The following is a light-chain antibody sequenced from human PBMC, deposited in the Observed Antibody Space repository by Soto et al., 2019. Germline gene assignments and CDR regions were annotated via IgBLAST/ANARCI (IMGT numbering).Light chain of an antibody. Sequence: EIVLTQSPGTLSLSPGARATLSCRASQSVDSNYLAWYQQKPGQAPRLLISGASSRTSGIPDRFSGGGSGTDFTLTISRLEPEDFAVYYCQQYGSPPLTFGGGTKLEIK. CDR3: QQYGSPPLT. CDR2: GAS. V-gene: IGKV3-20*01. CDR1: QSVDSNY. J-gene: IGKJ4*01.